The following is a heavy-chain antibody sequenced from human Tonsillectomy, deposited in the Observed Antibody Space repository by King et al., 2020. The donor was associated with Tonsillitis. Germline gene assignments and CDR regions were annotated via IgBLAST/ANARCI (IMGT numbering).Heavy chain of an antibody. CDR3: ARSRGSSWANFDY. CDR2: IYPGDSDT. CDR1: GYSFTSSW. D-gene: IGHD6-13*01. Sequence: EQLVQSGAEVKKPGESLKISCKGSGYSFTSSWIGWVRQMPGKGLEWMGIIYPGDSDTRSSPSFQGQVTISADKSISTAYLQWISLKASDTAMYYCARSRGSSWANFDYWGQGTLVTVSS. J-gene: IGHJ4*02. V-gene: IGHV5-51*01.